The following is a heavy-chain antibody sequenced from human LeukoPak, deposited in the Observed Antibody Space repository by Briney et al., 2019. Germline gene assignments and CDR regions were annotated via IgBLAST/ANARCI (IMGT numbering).Heavy chain of an antibody. CDR3: ARDIVVVPAAGFDP. V-gene: IGHV3-66*01. D-gene: IGHD2-2*01. CDR2: IYSGGST. J-gene: IGHJ5*02. Sequence: GGSLRLSCAASGFTVSGNYMTWVRQVSGKGLEWVSVIYSGGSTYYTDSVQGRFSISRDNSQNTLYLQMNSLRAEDTAVYYCARDIVVVPAAGFDPWGQGTLVTVSS. CDR1: GFTVSGNY.